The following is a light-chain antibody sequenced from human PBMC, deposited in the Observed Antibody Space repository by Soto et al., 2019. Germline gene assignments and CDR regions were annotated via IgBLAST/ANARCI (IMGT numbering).Light chain of an antibody. CDR2: KAS. CDR3: QQYNSYWT. J-gene: IGKJ1*01. CDR1: QSISSW. V-gene: IGKV1-5*03. Sequence: DIQMTQSPSTLSAYVGDRVTITSRASQSISSWLAWYQQKPGKAPKLLIYKASSLESGVPSRFSGSGSGTEFTLTISSLQPDDFATYYCQQYNSYWTFGQGTKV.